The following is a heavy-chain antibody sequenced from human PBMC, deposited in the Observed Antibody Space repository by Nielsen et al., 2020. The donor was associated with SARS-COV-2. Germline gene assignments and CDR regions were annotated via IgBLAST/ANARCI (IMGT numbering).Heavy chain of an antibody. Sequence: GESLKISCAASGFTFSSYSMNWVRQAPGKGLEWVSSISSSSSYIHYADSVKGRFTISRDNAKNSLYLQMNSLRAEDTAVYYCARDSYSYGYDYWGQGTLVTVSS. CDR1: GFTFSSYS. J-gene: IGHJ4*02. D-gene: IGHD5-18*01. CDR3: ARDSYSYGYDY. V-gene: IGHV3-21*01. CDR2: ISSSSSYI.